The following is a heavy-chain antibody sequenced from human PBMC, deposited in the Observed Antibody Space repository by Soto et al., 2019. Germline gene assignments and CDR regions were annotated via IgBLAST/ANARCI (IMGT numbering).Heavy chain of an antibody. CDR2: FDPEDGET. CDR3: ATDATVTTTSLGDYNWFDP. J-gene: IGHJ5*02. CDR1: GYNLTELS. V-gene: IGHV1-24*01. Sequence: ASVKVSCKVSGYNLTELSMHWVRQAPGKGLEWMGGFDPEDGETIYAQKFQGRVTMTEDTSTDTAYMELSSLRSEDTAVYYCATDATVTTTSLGDYNWFDPWGQGTLVTVSS. D-gene: IGHD4-4*01.